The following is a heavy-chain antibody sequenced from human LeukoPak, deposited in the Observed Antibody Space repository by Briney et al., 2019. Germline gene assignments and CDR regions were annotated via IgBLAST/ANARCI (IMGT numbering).Heavy chain of an antibody. Sequence: PGGSLRLSCAASGFIFSDYAMHWVRQAPGKGLEWVAFIRYDGSNEYYADSVKGRFTISRDNSKNTLYPQMNSLRAEDTAVYYCANNNPEGYSSRWYKMDYYYYYMDVWGKGTTVTISS. J-gene: IGHJ6*03. V-gene: IGHV3-30*02. CDR3: ANNNPEGYSSRWYKMDYYYYYMDV. D-gene: IGHD6-13*01. CDR1: GFIFSDYA. CDR2: IRYDGSNE.